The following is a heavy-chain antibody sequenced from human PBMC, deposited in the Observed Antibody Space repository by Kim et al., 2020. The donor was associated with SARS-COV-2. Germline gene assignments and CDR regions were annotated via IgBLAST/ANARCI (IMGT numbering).Heavy chain of an antibody. D-gene: IGHD3-16*02. Sequence: SETLSLTCTVSGGSISSYYWSWIRQPPGKGLEWIGYIYYSGSTNYNPSIKSRVTISVDTSKNQFSPKLSSVTAADTAVYYCARGGYDYIWGSYRPDYYYYYMDVWGKGTTVTVSS. CDR2: IYYSGST. V-gene: IGHV4-59*01. CDR1: GGSISSYY. J-gene: IGHJ6*03. CDR3: ARGGYDYIWGSYRPDYYYYYMDV.